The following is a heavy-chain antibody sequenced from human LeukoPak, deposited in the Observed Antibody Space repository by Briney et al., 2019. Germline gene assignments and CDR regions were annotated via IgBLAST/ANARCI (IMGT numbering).Heavy chain of an antibody. V-gene: IGHV4-34*01. D-gene: IGHD2-2*01. CDR2: INHSGST. CDR3: ARGTAQYCSSTSCYFDY. J-gene: IGHJ4*02. CDR1: GGSFSGYY. Sequence: SETLSLTCAVYGGSFSGYYWSWIRQPPGKGLEWIGEINHSGSTNYNPSLKSRVTISVDTSKNQFSLKLSSVTAGDTAVYYCARGTAQYCSSTSCYFDYWGQGTLVTVSS.